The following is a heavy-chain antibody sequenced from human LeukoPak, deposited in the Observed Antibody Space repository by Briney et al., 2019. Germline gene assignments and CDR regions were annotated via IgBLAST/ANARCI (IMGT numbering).Heavy chain of an antibody. Sequence: PGGSLRLSCAASGFTFSSYAMHWVRQAPGKGLEWVAVISYDGSNKYYADSVKGRFTISRDNSKNTLYLQMNSLRAEDTAVYYCARVERPFDAYAFDIWGQGTMVTVSS. CDR2: ISYDGSNK. J-gene: IGHJ3*02. V-gene: IGHV3-30*01. CDR1: GFTFSSYA. D-gene: IGHD3-9*01. CDR3: ARVERPFDAYAFDI.